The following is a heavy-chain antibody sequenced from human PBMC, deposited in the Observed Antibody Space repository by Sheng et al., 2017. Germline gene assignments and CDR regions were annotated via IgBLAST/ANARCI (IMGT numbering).Heavy chain of an antibody. CDR3: AKVIGLLRYFDWSPSYYYGMDV. CDR2: ISGSGGST. J-gene: IGHJ6*02. V-gene: IGHV3-23*01. CDR1: GFTFSSYA. Sequence: EVQLLESGGGLVQPGGSLRLSCAASGFTFSSYAMSWVRQAPGKGLEWVSAISGSGGSTYYADSVKGRFTISRDNSKNTLYLQMNSLRAEDTAVYYCAKVIGLLRYFDWSPSYYYGMDVWGQGTTVTVSS. D-gene: IGHD3-9*01.